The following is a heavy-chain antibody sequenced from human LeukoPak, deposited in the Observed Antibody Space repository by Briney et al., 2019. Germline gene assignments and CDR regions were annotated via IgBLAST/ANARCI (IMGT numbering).Heavy chain of an antibody. CDR2: IDPSDSYT. V-gene: IGHV5-10-1*01. Sequence: GESLRISCKGSGYKFTSYWINWVRQMPGKGLEWMGRIDPSDSYTMYSPSFQGHVTISADKSISTAYLQWSSLKASDSAMYYCARVLGYGYGWNYWGQGTLVTVSS. D-gene: IGHD5-18*01. CDR3: ARVLGYGYGWNY. CDR1: GYKFTSYW. J-gene: IGHJ4*02.